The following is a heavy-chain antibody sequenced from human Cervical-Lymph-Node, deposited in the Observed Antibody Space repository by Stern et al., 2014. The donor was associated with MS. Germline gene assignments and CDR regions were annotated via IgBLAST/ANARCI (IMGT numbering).Heavy chain of an antibody. Sequence: QVQLLQSGGGVVPPGRSLRLSCAASGFTFSLYDMHWVRQAPGKGLEWVPAISYDGDNKCYTDSVKGRFTISRDSSKSTLYLQLNSLRPEDTAIYYCAKDPRIYDSSGYLDAWGQGTVVTVSS. CDR1: GFTFSLYD. CDR3: AKDPRIYDSSGYLDA. CDR2: ISYDGDNK. J-gene: IGHJ5*02. V-gene: IGHV3-30*18. D-gene: IGHD3-22*01.